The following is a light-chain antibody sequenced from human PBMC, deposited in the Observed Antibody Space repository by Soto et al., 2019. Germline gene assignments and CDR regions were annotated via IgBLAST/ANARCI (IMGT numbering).Light chain of an antibody. J-gene: IGKJ1*01. CDR1: QSISSW. CDR2: DAS. Sequence: DIQMTQSPSTLSASVGDRVTITCRASQSISSWLAWYQQKPGKAPKLLIYDASSLESGVPSRFSGSGSGTEFTLTISSLQPYDFATYYRQQYNSYWTFGQGTMV. CDR3: QQYNSYWT. V-gene: IGKV1-5*01.